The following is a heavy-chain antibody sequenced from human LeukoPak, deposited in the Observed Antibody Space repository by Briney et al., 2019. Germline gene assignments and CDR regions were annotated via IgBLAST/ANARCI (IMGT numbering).Heavy chain of an antibody. CDR1: GGSFGGYY. D-gene: IGHD3-10*01. CDR3: ARDEAHPNTYYYGSGSYYARLDI. CDR2: INHSGST. Sequence: PSETLSLTCAVYGGSFGGYYWSWIRQPPGKGLEWIGEINHSGSTNYNPSLKSRVTISVDTSKNQFSLKLSSVTAADTAVYYCARDEAHPNTYYYGSGSYYARLDIWGQGTMVTVSS. V-gene: IGHV4-34*01. J-gene: IGHJ3*02.